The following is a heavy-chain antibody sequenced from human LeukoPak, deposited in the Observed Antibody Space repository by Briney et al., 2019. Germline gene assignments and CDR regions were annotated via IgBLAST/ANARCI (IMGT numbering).Heavy chain of an antibody. D-gene: IGHD5-24*01. Sequence: GGSLRLSCAASGFTFSSFAMSWVRQAPGKGLEWVSGMSGSSGKTYYADSVKGRFTISRDNSKNTLYLQMNSLRAEDTAVYYCAKYKGGLQHNYCMDAWGKGTTVAVSS. J-gene: IGHJ6*03. V-gene: IGHV3-23*01. CDR3: AKYKGGLQHNYCMDA. CDR2: MSGSSGKT. CDR1: GFTFSSFA.